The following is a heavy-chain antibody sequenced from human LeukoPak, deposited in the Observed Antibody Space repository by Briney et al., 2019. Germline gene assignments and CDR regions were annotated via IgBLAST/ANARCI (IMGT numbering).Heavy chain of an antibody. CDR1: GGTFSSYV. Sequence: SVKVSCKASGGTFSSYVISWERQAPGQGLEWMGGIIPIFGTADYAQKFRGRVTITTDESTSTAYMELSSLRSEDTAVYYCARAYSSSWYWFDPWGQGTLVTVSS. D-gene: IGHD6-13*01. V-gene: IGHV1-69*05. J-gene: IGHJ5*02. CDR3: ARAYSSSWYWFDP. CDR2: IIPIFGTA.